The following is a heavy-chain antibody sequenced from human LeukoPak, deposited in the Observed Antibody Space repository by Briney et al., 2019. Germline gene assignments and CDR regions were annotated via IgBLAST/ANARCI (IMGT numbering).Heavy chain of an antibody. CDR1: GFTFSSYA. V-gene: IGHV3-23*01. CDR3: AKARYCNSGTCYSGLDFDY. Sequence: GGSLRLSCAASGFTFSSYAMSWVRQAPGKGLKWVSAISGGGGSTFYADSVKGRFTISRDKSKNTLYLQMNSLRAEDTAVYYCAKARYCNSGTCYSGLDFDYWGQGTLVTVSS. J-gene: IGHJ4*02. D-gene: IGHD2-15*01. CDR2: ISGGGGST.